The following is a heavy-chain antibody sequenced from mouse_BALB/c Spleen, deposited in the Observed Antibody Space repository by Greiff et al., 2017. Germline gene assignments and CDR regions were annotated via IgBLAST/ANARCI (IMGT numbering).Heavy chain of an antibody. J-gene: IGHJ1*01. CDR3: ARSLDGNYAYWYFDV. CDR2: ISYSGST. D-gene: IGHD2-1*01. CDR1: GDSITSGY. Sequence: EVQLVESGPSLVKPSQTLSLTCSVTGDSITSGYWNWIRKFPGNKLEYMGYISYSGSTYYNPSLKSRISITRDTSKNQYYLQLNSVTTEDTATYYCARSLDGNYAYWYFDVWGAGTTVTVSS. V-gene: IGHV3-8*02.